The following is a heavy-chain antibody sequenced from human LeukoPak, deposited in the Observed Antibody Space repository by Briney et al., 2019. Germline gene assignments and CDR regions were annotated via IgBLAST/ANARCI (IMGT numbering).Heavy chain of an antibody. CDR2: IYHSGNT. CDR1: GGSISSGGYS. D-gene: IGHD3-9*01. V-gene: IGHV4-30-2*01. CDR3: ARSLGYFDWLNGMDV. Sequence: PSQTLSLTCAVSGGSISSGGYSWRWIRQPPGRGLEWIGYIYHSGNTDYNPSVKSRVTIAVDRSKNQFSLKLSSVTAADTAVYYCARSLGYFDWLNGMDVWGQGTTVTVSS. J-gene: IGHJ6*02.